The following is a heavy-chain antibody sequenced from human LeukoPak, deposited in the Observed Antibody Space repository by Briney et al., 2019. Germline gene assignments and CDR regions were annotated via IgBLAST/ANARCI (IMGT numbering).Heavy chain of an antibody. V-gene: IGHV3-53*01. D-gene: IGHD3-10*01. CDR3: ARVWFGELLGYYFDY. CDR1: GFTVSSNY. Sequence: GGSLRLSCAASGFTVSSNYMSWVRQAPGKGLEWVSVIYSGGSTYYADSVKGRFTISRDNSKNTLYLQMNSLRAEDTAVYYCARVWFGELLGYYFDYWGQGTLVTVSS. CDR2: IYSGGST. J-gene: IGHJ4*02.